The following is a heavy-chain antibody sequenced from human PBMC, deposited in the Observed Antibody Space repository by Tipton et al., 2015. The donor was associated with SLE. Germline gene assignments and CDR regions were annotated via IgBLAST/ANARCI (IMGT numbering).Heavy chain of an antibody. CDR2: IKQDGIEK. CDR3: ASGRITMVRGVTAFDI. D-gene: IGHD3-10*01. Sequence: SLRLSCAASGFTFSSYWMSWVRQAPGKGLEWVGNIKQDGIEKYYVDSVKGRFTISRDNAKNSLYLQMNSLRAEDTAVYYCASGRITMVRGVTAFDIWGQGTMVTVSS. J-gene: IGHJ3*02. V-gene: IGHV3-7*01. CDR1: GFTFSSYW.